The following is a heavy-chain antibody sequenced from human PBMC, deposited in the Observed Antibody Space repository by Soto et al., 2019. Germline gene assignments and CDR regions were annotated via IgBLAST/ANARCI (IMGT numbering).Heavy chain of an antibody. CDR2: ISGIGDST. Sequence: EVQLLESGGDLVQPGGSLRLSCAASGFTFSSYGMSWVRQAPGKGLEWISGISGIGDSTYYADSVKGRFTISRDNSKNTVYLQMNSLRAEDAAVYYCATGYSYAPFDPWGQGTLVTVSS. CDR1: GFTFSSYG. D-gene: IGHD5-18*01. CDR3: ATGYSYAPFDP. J-gene: IGHJ5*02. V-gene: IGHV3-23*01.